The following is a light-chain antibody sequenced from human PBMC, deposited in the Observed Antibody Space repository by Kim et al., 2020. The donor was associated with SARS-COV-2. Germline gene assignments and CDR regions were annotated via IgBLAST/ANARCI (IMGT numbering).Light chain of an antibody. CDR2: GAS. CDR3: QQYGSSPPYT. V-gene: IGKV3-20*01. CDR1: KSVSSSY. J-gene: IGKJ2*01. Sequence: CPGERDTLSCRASKSVSSSYLAWYQQKPGQAPRLLIYGASSRTTGIPDRFSGSGSGTDFTLTISRLEPEDFAVYYCQQYGSSPPYTFGQGTKLEI.